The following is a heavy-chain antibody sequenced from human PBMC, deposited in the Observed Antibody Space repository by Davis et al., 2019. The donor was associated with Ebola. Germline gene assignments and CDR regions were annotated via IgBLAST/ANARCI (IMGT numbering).Heavy chain of an antibody. D-gene: IGHD3-16*02. J-gene: IGHJ4*02. V-gene: IGHV3-9*01. CDR3: QSYRYSY. CDR1: GFTFDDYA. Sequence: GGSLRLSCAASGFTFDDYAMHWVRQAPGKGLEWVSGISWNSGSIGYADSVKGRFTISRDNAKNSLYLQMNSLRAEDTAVYYCQSYRYSYWGQGTLVTVSS. CDR2: ISWNSGSI.